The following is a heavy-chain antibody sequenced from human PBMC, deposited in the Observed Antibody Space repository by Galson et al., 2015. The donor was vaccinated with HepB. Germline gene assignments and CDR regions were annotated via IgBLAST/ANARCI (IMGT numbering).Heavy chain of an antibody. D-gene: IGHD1-26*01. J-gene: IGHJ4*02. V-gene: IGHV3-33*01. Sequence: SLRLSCAASGFTFSSYGMHWVRQAPGKGLEWVAVIWYDGSNKYYADSVKGRFTISRDNSKNTLYLQMNSLRAEDTAVYYCARVGWELLNFDYWGQGTLVTVSS. CDR1: GFTFSSYG. CDR2: IWYDGSNK. CDR3: ARVGWELLNFDY.